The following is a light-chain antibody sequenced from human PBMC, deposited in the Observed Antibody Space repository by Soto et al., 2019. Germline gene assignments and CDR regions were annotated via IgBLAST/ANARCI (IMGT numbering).Light chain of an antibody. CDR1: QTLDTY. V-gene: IGKV1-39*01. CDR3: QQSYLTPFT. CDR2: AAS. Sequence: DIQMNQSPTSLSASVGDRVTITCRVSQTLDTYLNWFQQRPGQGPKLLIYAASELQSGVPSRFSGSGSGTDFTLTISSLQPEDFATYYCQQSYLTPFTFGGGTKVEIK. J-gene: IGKJ4*01.